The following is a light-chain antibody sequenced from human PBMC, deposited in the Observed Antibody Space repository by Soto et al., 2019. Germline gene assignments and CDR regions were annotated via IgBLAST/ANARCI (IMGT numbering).Light chain of an antibody. CDR3: QQANSFPLT. J-gene: IGKJ4*01. CDR2: ASS. CDR1: QYISTW. V-gene: IGKV1-12*01. Sequence: DILMTQSPSSVSASVGDTVTITCRASQYISTWLGWYQQKPGKAPNLLIYASSSLQSGVPTRFSGRGSGTDFTLTISSLQPEDFATYYCQQANSFPLTFGGGTKVEIK.